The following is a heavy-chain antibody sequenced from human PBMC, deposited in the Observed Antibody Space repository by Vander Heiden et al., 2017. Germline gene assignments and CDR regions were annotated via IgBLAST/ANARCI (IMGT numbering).Heavy chain of an antibody. CDR2: INWNGGST. CDR3: ARVGYCSGGSCSDAFDI. CDR1: GFTFDDYG. D-gene: IGHD2-15*01. J-gene: IGHJ3*02. V-gene: IGHV3-20*04. Sequence: EVQLVESGGGVVRPGGSLRLSCAASGFTFDDYGLSWVRQAPGKGREWVSGINWNGGSTGYADSVKGRFTISRDNAKNSLYLQMNSLRAEDTALYYCARVGYCSGGSCSDAFDIWGQGTMVTVSS.